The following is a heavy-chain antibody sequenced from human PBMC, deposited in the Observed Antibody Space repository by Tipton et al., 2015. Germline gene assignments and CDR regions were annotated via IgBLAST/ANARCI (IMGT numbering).Heavy chain of an antibody. D-gene: IGHD6-19*01. V-gene: IGHV4-61*08. J-gene: IGHJ2*01. CDR3: ARGHYVSGWYSHYFDL. CDR2: ISYSGSP. Sequence: TLSLTCTVSGGSIRTDGYYWNWIRQPPGKGLEWIGYISYSGSPNYNPSLRSRVPISVDASKNQFSLQLSSITAADTAVYYCARGHYVSGWYSHYFDLWGRGSLVTVSS. CDR1: GGSIRTDGYY.